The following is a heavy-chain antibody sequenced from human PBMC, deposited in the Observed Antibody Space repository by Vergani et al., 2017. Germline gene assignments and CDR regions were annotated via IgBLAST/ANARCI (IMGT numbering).Heavy chain of an antibody. D-gene: IGHD5-12*01. CDR3: AKDYNIMGALHY. CDR2: ITFNGGRT. CDR1: GFTFNIYA. J-gene: IGHJ4*02. Sequence: EVRLLESGGGLVQPGGSLRLSCAASGFTFNIYAMSWVRQAPGKGLEWVSTITFNGGRTYYADSVTGLFTISRDNSNNTLFLQLKTLRAEYTGVYYCAKDYNIMGALHYWGQGTLVAVSS. V-gene: IGHV3-23*01.